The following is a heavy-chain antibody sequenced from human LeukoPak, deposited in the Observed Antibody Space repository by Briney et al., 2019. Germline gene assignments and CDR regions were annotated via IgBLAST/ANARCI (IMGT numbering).Heavy chain of an antibody. CDR2: ISSSSSYI. D-gene: IGHD3-22*01. CDR1: GFTFSSYS. V-gene: IGHV3-21*01. J-gene: IGHJ3*02. Sequence: GGSLRLSCAASGFTFSSYSMNWVRQAPGKGLEWVSSISSSSSYIYYADSVKGRFTISRDNAKNSLYLQMNSLRAEDTAVYCCARGAGYYPTNAFDIWGQGTMVTVSS. CDR3: ARGAGYYPTNAFDI.